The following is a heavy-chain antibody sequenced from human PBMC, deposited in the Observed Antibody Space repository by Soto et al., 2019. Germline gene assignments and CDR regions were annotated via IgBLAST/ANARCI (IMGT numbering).Heavy chain of an antibody. D-gene: IGHD5-18*01. V-gene: IGHV1-69*13. Sequence: SVKVSCKASGGTFSSYAISWVRQAPGQGLEWMGGIIPIFGTANYAQKFQGRVTITADESPSTAYMELSSLRSEDTAVYYCARENRQDTAMVTPHFDYWGQGTLVTVSS. J-gene: IGHJ4*02. CDR3: ARENRQDTAMVTPHFDY. CDR2: IIPIFGTA. CDR1: GGTFSSYA.